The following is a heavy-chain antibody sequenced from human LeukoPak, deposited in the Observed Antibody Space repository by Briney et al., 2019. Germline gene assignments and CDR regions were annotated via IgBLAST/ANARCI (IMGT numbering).Heavy chain of an antibody. CDR3: ARGYSYGPYSRAFDI. CDR2: IYYSGST. D-gene: IGHD5-18*01. V-gene: IGHV4-39*07. J-gene: IGHJ3*02. Sequence: SETLSLTCTVSGGSISSSSYYWGWIRQPPGKGLEWIGSIYYSGSTYYNPSLKSRVTISVDTSKNQFSLKLSSVTAADTAVYYCARGYSYGPYSRAFDIWGQGTMDTVSS. CDR1: GGSISSSSYY.